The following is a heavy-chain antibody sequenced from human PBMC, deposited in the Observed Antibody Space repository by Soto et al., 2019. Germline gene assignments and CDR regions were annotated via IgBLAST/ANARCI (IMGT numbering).Heavy chain of an antibody. CDR3: AHRVLRAVFGLVTTTAIYFDF. V-gene: IGHV2-5*02. J-gene: IGHJ4*02. D-gene: IGHD3-3*01. CDR2: IIWDVDR. CDR1: GFSLTTSGVG. Sequence: QITLNESGPTVVRPTETLTLTCRFSGFSLTTSGVGVGWVRQSPGKAPEGLALIIWDVDRRYSESLKSRLTITKDTSKNQVVLTVANLDPTDTATYYCAHRVLRAVFGLVTTTAIYFDFWGQGTPVAVSS.